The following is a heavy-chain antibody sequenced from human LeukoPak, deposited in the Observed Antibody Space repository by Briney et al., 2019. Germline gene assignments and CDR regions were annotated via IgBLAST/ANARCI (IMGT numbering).Heavy chain of an antibody. J-gene: IGHJ6*02. CDR1: GGSSSGYY. Sequence: SETLSLTCAVYGGSSSGYYWSWIRQPPGKGLEWIGEINHSGSTNYNPSLKSRVTISVDTSKNQFSLKLSSVTAADTAVYYCAREASSGSDGMDVWGQGTTVTVSS. CDR3: AREASSGSDGMDV. V-gene: IGHV4-34*01. CDR2: INHSGST. D-gene: IGHD3-22*01.